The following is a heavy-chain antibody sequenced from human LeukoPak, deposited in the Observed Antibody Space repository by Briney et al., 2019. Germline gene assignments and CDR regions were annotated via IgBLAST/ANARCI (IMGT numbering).Heavy chain of an antibody. V-gene: IGHV4-38-2*01. Sequence: SETLSLTCAVSGYSISSGYYWGWIRQPPGKGLEWIGSIYHSGSTYYNPSLKRRVTISVDTSKNQFSLKLSSVPAADTAVYYCARRDTYYDFWSGYHNWFDPWGQGTLVTVSS. J-gene: IGHJ5*02. CDR2: IYHSGST. CDR3: ARRDTYYDFWSGYHNWFDP. D-gene: IGHD3-3*01. CDR1: GYSISSGYY.